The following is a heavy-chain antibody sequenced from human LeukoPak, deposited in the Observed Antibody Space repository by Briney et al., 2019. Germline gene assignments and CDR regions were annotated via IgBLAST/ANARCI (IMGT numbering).Heavy chain of an antibody. Sequence: GRSLRLSCVASGFTFDDYDMHWVRQVPGKGLEWVSGISWNSGDIDYADSVKGRFIISRDNAKNSLYLQMNSLRAEDTAVYYCAKDPQQLVPYYFDYWGQGTLVTVSS. CDR1: GFTFDDYD. CDR2: ISWNSGDI. CDR3: AKDPQQLVPYYFDY. V-gene: IGHV3-9*01. J-gene: IGHJ4*02. D-gene: IGHD6-13*01.